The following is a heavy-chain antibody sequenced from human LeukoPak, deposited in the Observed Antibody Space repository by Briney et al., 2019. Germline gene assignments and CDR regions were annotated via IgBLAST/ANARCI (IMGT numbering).Heavy chain of an antibody. V-gene: IGHV1-18*01. CDR2: ISAYNGNT. D-gene: IGHD1-26*01. Sequence: ATVKVSCKTSGYTFRTYGISWVRQAPGQGLEWMGWISAYNGNTNYAQKLQGRVTMTTDTSTSTAYMELRSLRSDDTAVYYCARVLQEWELLRFLDYWGQGTLVTVSS. J-gene: IGHJ4*02. CDR1: GYTFRTYG. CDR3: ARVLQEWELLRFLDY.